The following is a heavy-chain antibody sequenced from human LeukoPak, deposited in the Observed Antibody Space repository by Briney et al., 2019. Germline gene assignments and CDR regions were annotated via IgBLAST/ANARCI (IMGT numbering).Heavy chain of an antibody. V-gene: IGHV3-33*08. J-gene: IGHJ3*02. CDR1: GFTFSTYG. CDR2: IWYDGSNK. CDR3: ARAVGPFDI. Sequence: EAGGSLRLSCAASGFTFSTYGMHWVRQAPGKGLEWVAVIWYDGSNKYYADSVKGRFTISRDNSKNTLSLQMNSLRAEDTAVYYCARAVGPFDIWGQGTMVTVSS.